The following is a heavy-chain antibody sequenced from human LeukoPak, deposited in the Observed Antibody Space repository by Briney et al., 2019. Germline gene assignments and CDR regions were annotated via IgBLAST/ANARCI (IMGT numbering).Heavy chain of an antibody. CDR1: GGTFSSYA. V-gene: IGHV1-69*13. CDR3: ARSGLGGYYYYGMDV. Sequence: SVKVSCKASGGTFSSYAISWVRQAPGQGLEWMGGIIPIFGTANYTQKFQGRVTITADESTSTAYMELSSLRSEDTAVYYCARSGLGGYYYYGMDVWGKGTTVTVSS. CDR2: IIPIFGTA. J-gene: IGHJ6*04. D-gene: IGHD2-15*01.